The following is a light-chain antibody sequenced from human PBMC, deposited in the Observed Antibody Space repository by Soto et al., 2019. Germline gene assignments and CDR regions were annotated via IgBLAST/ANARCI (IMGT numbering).Light chain of an antibody. Sequence: VVLTHSPCTLSLSPGCRATLSFRASQSVSRRLAWYQQRPGQSPRLLISGASMRASGVPVRFIGSGSGTDFTLTITRLEPEDFAVYYCQQYGGSPITFGLGTRLEIK. V-gene: IGKV3-20*01. CDR2: GAS. J-gene: IGKJ5*01. CDR3: QQYGGSPIT. CDR1: QSVSRR.